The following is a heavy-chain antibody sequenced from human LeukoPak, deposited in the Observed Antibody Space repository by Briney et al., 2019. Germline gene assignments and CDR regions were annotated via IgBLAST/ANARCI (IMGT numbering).Heavy chain of an antibody. V-gene: IGHV1-18*01. J-gene: IGHJ4*02. Sequence: ASVKVSCKASGYTFTSYGISWVRQAPGQGLEWMGWISAYNGNTNYAQKFQGRVTITADKSTSTAYMELSSLRSEDTAVYYCARSMLSKYSSGWYFQNWGQGTLVTVSS. CDR3: ARSMLSKYSSGWYFQN. CDR2: ISAYNGNT. D-gene: IGHD6-19*01. CDR1: GYTFTSYG.